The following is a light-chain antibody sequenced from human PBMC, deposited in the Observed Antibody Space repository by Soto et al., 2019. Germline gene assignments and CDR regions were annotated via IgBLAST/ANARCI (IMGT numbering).Light chain of an antibody. CDR3: QVWDSGTDHAV. J-gene: IGLJ2*01. CDR2: DDN. Sequence: SYELTQPPSVSVAPGQSARITCGGNNIGSQSVHWYQQKPGQAPVLVVYDDNDRPAGIPERFSGSKSGNTATLSITRVGAGDGADYYCQVWDSGTDHAVFGGGTKVTVL. V-gene: IGLV3-21*02. CDR1: NIGSQS.